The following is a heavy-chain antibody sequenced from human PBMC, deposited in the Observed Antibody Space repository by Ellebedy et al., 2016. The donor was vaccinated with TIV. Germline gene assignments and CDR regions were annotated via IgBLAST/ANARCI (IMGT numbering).Heavy chain of an antibody. J-gene: IGHJ4*02. CDR2: IKQDGSEK. D-gene: IGHD6-19*01. V-gene: IGHV3-7*01. CDR1: GFTFRSYW. Sequence: GESLKISCAASGFTFRSYWMTWVRQAPGKGLEWVANIKQDGSEKYYVDSVEGRFTISRDNAKNSLYLQMNSLRVEDTAVYYCARAPPLYSSGYRGAPNPAYFDYWGQGTLVTVSS. CDR3: ARAPPLYSSGYRGAPNPAYFDY.